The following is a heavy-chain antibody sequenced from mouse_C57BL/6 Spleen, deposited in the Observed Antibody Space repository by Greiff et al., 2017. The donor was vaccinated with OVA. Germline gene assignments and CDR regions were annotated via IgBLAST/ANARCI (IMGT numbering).Heavy chain of an antibody. CDR2: IDPNSGGT. Sequence: QVQLQQSGAELVKPGASVKLSCKASGYTFTSYWMHWVKQRPGRGLEWIGRIDPNSGGTKYNEKFKSKATLTVDKPSSTAYMQLSSLTSEDSAVYYCARSYYYSKGGPYAMDYWGQGTSVTVSS. D-gene: IGHD2-5*01. CDR1: GYTFTSYW. J-gene: IGHJ4*01. CDR3: ARSYYYSKGGPYAMDY. V-gene: IGHV1-72*01.